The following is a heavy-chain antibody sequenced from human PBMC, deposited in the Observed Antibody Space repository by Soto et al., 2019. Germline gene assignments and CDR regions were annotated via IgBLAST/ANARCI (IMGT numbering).Heavy chain of an antibody. J-gene: IGHJ4*02. CDR1: GSTFGDYG. D-gene: IGHD3-16*02. CDR2: INWNGASA. Sequence: GGSLRLSCAASGSTFGDYGMSWVRQVPGKGLEWVSGINWNGASAGYADSVKGRFTISRDNAKNSLYLQMNSLRAEDTALYYCATDPEVTITLGGVIPGYFNYWGQGTLVTVSS. CDR3: ATDPEVTITLGGVIPGYFNY. V-gene: IGHV3-20*04.